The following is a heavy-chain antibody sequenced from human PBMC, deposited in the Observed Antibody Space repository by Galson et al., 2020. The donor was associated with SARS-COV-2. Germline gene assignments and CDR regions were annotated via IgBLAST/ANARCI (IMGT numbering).Heavy chain of an antibody. D-gene: IGHD5-18*01. CDR2: SNE. V-gene: IGHV3-33*01. CDR3: ARDREGYSYGWDAFDV. J-gene: IGHJ3*01. Sequence: SNEYYADPVKGRFTISRENSKSTLYLQMNSLRAEDTAVYFCARDREGYSYGWDAFDVWGQGTMVTVSS.